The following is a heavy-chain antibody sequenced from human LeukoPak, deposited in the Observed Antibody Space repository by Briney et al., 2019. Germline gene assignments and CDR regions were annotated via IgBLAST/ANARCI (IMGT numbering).Heavy chain of an antibody. Sequence: PSETLSLTCAVSGGSISSGGYSWWWVRQPPGKGLEWIGYVFTTGTTYYNPSLKSRVTISVDTSKNQVSLKLRSVTAADTAVYYCARTTEGYAGGPGYSYYYMDVWGKGTTVTISS. CDR2: VFTTGTT. CDR3: ARTTEGYAGGPGYSYYYMDV. V-gene: IGHV4-30-4*07. J-gene: IGHJ6*03. D-gene: IGHD5-12*01. CDR1: GGSISSGGYS.